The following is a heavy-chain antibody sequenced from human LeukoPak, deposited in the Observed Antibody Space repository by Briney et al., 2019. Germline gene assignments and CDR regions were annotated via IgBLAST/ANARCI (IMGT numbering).Heavy chain of an antibody. CDR3: ARDKDGYNLKFDY. Sequence: ASVKVSCKASGYTFTGYYMHWVRQAPGQGLEWMGWINPNSGGTNYAQKFQGRVTMTRDTSISTAYMELSRLRSEDTAVYYCARDKDGYNLKFDYWGQGTLVTVSS. CDR2: INPNSGGT. V-gene: IGHV1-2*02. D-gene: IGHD5-24*01. CDR1: GYTFTGYY. J-gene: IGHJ4*02.